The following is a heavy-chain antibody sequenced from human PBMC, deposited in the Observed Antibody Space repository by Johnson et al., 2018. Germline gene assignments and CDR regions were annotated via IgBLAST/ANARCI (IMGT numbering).Heavy chain of an antibody. CDR2: ISSSGSTI. D-gene: IGHD2-15*01. Sequence: QVQLVQSGGGLVKPGGSLRLSCAASGFTFSDYYMSWIRQAPGKGLEWVSYISSSGSTIYYADSVKGRFTISRDNAKNSLYLQMNSLRAEDTAVYYCARGGWGGYCSGASCYGYYYYGMDVWGRGTTVTVSS. CDR1: GFTFSDYY. V-gene: IGHV3-11*01. CDR3: ARGGWGGYCSGASCYGYYYYGMDV. J-gene: IGHJ6*02.